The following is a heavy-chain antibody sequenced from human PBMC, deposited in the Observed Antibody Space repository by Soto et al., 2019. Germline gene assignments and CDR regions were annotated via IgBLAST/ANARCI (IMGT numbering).Heavy chain of an antibody. CDR1: GFTFSSYG. J-gene: IGHJ4*02. V-gene: IGHV3-30*18. CDR2: ISYDGSNK. D-gene: IGHD3-16*01. CDR3: AKDRSLVVDYDYIWGSSRTRFDY. Sequence: HPGGSLRLSCAASGFTFSSYGMHWVRQAPGKGLEWVAVISYDGSNKYYADSVKGRITISRDNSKNTLYLQMNSLRAEDTAVYYCAKDRSLVVDYDYIWGSSRTRFDYWGQGTLVTVSS.